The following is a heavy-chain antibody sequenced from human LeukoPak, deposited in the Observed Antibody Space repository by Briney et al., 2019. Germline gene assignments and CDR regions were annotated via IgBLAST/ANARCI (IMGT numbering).Heavy chain of an antibody. CDR1: GFVFTSFW. CDR2: IKEDGREK. V-gene: IGHV3-7*01. D-gene: IGHD6-19*01. J-gene: IGHJ3*02. CDR3: ATSQTTSGRYGNAFDI. Sequence: GGSLRLSCVGSGFVFTSFWMSWVRQAPGKGPEWVANIKEDGREKYYVDSVKGRFTISRDNAKSSLDLQMNNLRVEDTAVYYCATSQTTSGRYGNAFDIWGQGTTVTVSS.